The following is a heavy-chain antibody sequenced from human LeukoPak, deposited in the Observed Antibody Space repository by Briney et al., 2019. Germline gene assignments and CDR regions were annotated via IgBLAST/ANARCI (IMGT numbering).Heavy chain of an antibody. J-gene: IGHJ4*02. Sequence: GGSLRLSCAASGFTFTNSAMNWVRQAPGKGLEWVSSINDVATHIYYADSVKGRFTISRDNAKNSLYLQMNSLRAEDTAVYYCAREAVAGISLVCYFDYWGQGTLVTVSS. D-gene: IGHD6-19*01. CDR3: AREAVAGISLVCYFDY. CDR1: GFTFTNSA. V-gene: IGHV3-21*01. CDR2: INDVATHI.